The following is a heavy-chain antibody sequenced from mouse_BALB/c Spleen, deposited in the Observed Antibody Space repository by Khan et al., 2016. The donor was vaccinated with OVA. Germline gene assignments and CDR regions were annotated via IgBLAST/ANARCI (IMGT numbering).Heavy chain of an antibody. J-gene: IGHJ2*01. V-gene: IGHV1S137*01. CDR1: GYTFTDYA. Sequence: QVQLQQPGPELVRPGVSVKISCKGSGYTFTDYAIYWVKQSHAKSLEWVGLISTYSGNTNYNQKFKVKATMTVDKSSSTAYMELARWTSEDSAIYYRARPAYDGYYDYWGQGTTLTGSS. CDR3: ARPAYDGYYDY. CDR2: ISTYSGNT. D-gene: IGHD2-3*01.